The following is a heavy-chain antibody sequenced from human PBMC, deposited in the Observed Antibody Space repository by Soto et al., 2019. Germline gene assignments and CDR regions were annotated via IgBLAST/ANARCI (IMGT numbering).Heavy chain of an antibody. CDR1: GFTFSSYS. J-gene: IGHJ4*02. CDR2: ISSSSSYI. CDR3: ASGLYYYDSSGYYGN. Sequence: VGSLRLPCASSGFTFSSYSMNWVRQAPRKGLEWVSSISSSSSYIYYADSVKGRFTISRDNAKNSLYLQMNSLRAEDTAVYYCASGLYYYDSSGYYGNWGQGTLVTLSS. V-gene: IGHV3-21*01. D-gene: IGHD3-22*01.